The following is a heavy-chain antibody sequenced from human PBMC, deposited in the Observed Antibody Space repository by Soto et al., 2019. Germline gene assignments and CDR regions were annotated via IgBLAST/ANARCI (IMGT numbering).Heavy chain of an antibody. CDR2: ISDRGATT. CDR1: GFTISSYA. D-gene: IGHD1-1*01. CDR3: AKDKPGTTSFDY. Sequence: GGSLRLSCAASGFTISSYAMSWVRQAPGKGLEWVSAISDRGATTHYADSVKGRFTISRDTSKNTLYLQMNTLRAEDTAVYYCAKDKPGTTSFDYWGRGTRVTVSS. V-gene: IGHV3-23*01. J-gene: IGHJ4*02.